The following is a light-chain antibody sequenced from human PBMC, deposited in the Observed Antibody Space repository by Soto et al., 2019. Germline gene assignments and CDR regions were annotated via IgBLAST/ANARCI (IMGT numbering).Light chain of an antibody. CDR3: QQYNNWPDFT. CDR1: QSVSSN. J-gene: IGKJ3*01. CDR2: GAS. Sequence: EIVMTQSPATLSVSPGERATLSCRASQSVSSNLAWYQQKPGQAPRLLIYGASTRATGIPARFSGSGSGTEFTLTISSLQSEDFAVYYCQQYNNWPDFTFDPGTKVDIK. V-gene: IGKV3-15*01.